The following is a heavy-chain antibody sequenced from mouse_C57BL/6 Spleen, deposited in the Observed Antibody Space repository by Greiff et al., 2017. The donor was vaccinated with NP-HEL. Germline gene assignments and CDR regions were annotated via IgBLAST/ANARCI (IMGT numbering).Heavy chain of an antibody. CDR3: ASCSIYYYGSSYEGYAMDY. V-gene: IGHV14-3*01. CDR2: IDPANGNT. Sequence: EVQLVESVAELVRPGASVKLSCTASGFNIKNTYMHWVKQRPEQGLEWIGRIDPANGNTKYAPKFQGKATITADTSSNTAYLQLSSLTSEDTAIYYCASCSIYYYGSSYEGYAMDYWGQGTSVTVSS. D-gene: IGHD1-1*01. J-gene: IGHJ4*01. CDR1: GFNIKNTY.